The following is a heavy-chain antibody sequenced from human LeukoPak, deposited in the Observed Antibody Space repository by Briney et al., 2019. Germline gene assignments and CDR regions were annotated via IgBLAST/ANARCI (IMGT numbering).Heavy chain of an antibody. CDR3: ARMISGYDYYSYYYYYMDV. Sequence: GASVKVSCKASGYTFTAYYIHWVRQAPGQGLEWMGWISAYNGNTNYAQKLQGRVTMTTDTSTSTAYMELRSLRSDDTAVYYCARMISGYDYYSYYYYYMDVWGKGTTVTISS. D-gene: IGHD5-12*01. CDR1: GYTFTAYY. V-gene: IGHV1-18*04. CDR2: ISAYNGNT. J-gene: IGHJ6*03.